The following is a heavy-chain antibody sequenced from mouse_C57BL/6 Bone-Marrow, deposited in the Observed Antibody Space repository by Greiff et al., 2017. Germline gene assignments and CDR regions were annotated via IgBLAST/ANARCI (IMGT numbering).Heavy chain of an antibody. CDR3: AREVTYDV. D-gene: IGHD2-12*01. CDR1: GFTFSSYA. J-gene: IGHJ1*03. Sequence: EVQVVESGGGLVKPGGSLKLSCAASGFTFSSYAMSWVRQTPEKRLEWVATISDGGSYTYYPDNVKGRFTISRDNANNNLYLQMSHLKSEDTAMYYCAREVTYDVWGTGTTVTVSS. V-gene: IGHV5-4*01. CDR2: ISDGGSYT.